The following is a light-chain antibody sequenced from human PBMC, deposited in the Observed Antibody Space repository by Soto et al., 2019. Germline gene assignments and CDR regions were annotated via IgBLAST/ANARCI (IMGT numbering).Light chain of an antibody. Sequence: EILLTQSPGTLSLSPGERATLSCRASQSINNNYLAWYQQKRGQAPRLLIYGASSRATGIPDRFTGSGSGTDFTLTISRLEPEDFAVYYCQQYGGSPRTFGQGTKVEIK. J-gene: IGKJ1*01. CDR1: QSINNNY. CDR2: GAS. CDR3: QQYGGSPRT. V-gene: IGKV3-20*01.